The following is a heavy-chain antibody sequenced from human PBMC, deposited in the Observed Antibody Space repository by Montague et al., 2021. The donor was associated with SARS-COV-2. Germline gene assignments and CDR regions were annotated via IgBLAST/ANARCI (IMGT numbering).Heavy chain of an antibody. V-gene: IGHV4-31*03. CDR1: GGSISSGGYY. J-gene: IGHJ3*02. Sequence: TLSLTCTVSGGSISSGGYYWSWIRQHPGRGLEWIGYIHYSGSTYYNPSLKSRVTISVGTSKNQLSLRLSAVTAADTAAYYCARQPTLEYCGGDCYLDAFDIWGQGTLVTVSS. CDR2: IHYSGST. CDR3: ARQPTLEYCGGDCYLDAFDI. D-gene: IGHD2-21*02.